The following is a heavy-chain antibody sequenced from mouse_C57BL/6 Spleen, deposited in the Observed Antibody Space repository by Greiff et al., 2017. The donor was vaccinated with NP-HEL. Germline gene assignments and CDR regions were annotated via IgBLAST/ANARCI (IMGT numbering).Heavy chain of an antibody. V-gene: IGHV5-17*01. D-gene: IGHD4-1*01. CDR3: ARRVGTEWYFDV. CDR2: ISSGSSTI. CDR1: GFTFSDYG. J-gene: IGHJ1*03. Sequence: EVQLVESGGGLVKPGGSLKLSCAASGFTFSDYGMHWVRQAPEKGLEWVAYISSGSSTIYYADTVKGRFTISRDNAKNTLFLQMTSLRSEDTAMYYCARRVGTEWYFDVWGTGTTVTVSS.